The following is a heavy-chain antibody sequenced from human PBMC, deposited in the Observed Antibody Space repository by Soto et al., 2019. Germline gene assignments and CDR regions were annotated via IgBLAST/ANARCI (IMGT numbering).Heavy chain of an antibody. D-gene: IGHD2-15*01. CDR1: GFTFSSYA. CDR2: ISYDGSNK. CDR3: ARGGTGWDY. V-gene: IGHV3-30-3*01. Sequence: QVQLVESGGSVVQPGRSLRLSCAASGFTFSSYAMHWVRQAPGKGLEWVAVISYDGSNKYYADSVKGRFTISRDNSKNTLYLRMNSLRAEDTAVYYCARGGTGWDYWGQGTLVTVSS. J-gene: IGHJ4*02.